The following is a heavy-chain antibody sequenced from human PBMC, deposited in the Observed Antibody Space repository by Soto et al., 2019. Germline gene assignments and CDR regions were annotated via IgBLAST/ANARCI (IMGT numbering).Heavy chain of an antibody. Sequence: LRLSCAASGFTFSSYSMNWVRQAPGKGLEWVSSISSSSSYIYYADSVKGRFTISRDNAKNSLYLQMNSLRAEDTAVYYCARDYDFWSGYPSHSFDYWGQGTLVTVSS. J-gene: IGHJ4*02. CDR3: ARDYDFWSGYPSHSFDY. D-gene: IGHD3-3*01. V-gene: IGHV3-21*01. CDR1: GFTFSSYS. CDR2: ISSSSSYI.